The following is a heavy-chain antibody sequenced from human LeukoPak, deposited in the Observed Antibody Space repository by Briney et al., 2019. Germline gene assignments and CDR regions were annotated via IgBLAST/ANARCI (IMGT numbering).Heavy chain of an antibody. J-gene: IGHJ4*02. CDR1: GYTFTGHY. D-gene: IGHD3-22*01. Sequence: GASVKVSCKASGYTFTGHYMHWVRQAPGQGLVWMGWINPNSGGTNFAQKFQGRVTMTRDTSISTAYMELSRLRSDDTAVYYCAREVITPLWGGGSYYADYWGQGTLVTVSS. V-gene: IGHV1-2*02. CDR2: INPNSGGT. CDR3: AREVITPLWGGGSYYADY.